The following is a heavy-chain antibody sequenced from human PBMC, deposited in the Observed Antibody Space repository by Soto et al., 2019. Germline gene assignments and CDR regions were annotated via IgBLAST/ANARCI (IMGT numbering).Heavy chain of an antibody. Sequence: SETLSLTCTVSGGSVSSGSYYWSWIRQPPGKGLEWIGYIYYSGSTNYNPSLKSRVTISVDTSKNQFSLKLISVTAADTAVYYCARDLWGYCGTDCYPLDVWGQGTTVTVSS. V-gene: IGHV4-61*01. J-gene: IGHJ6*02. CDR3: ARDLWGYCGTDCYPLDV. CDR1: GGSVSSGSYY. D-gene: IGHD2-21*02. CDR2: IYYSGST.